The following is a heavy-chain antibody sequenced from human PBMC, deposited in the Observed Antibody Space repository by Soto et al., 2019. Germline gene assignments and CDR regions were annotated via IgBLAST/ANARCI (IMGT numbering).Heavy chain of an antibody. CDR2: INPSGGST. Sequence: QVQLVQSGAEVKKPGASVKVSCKASGYTFTSYYMHWVRQAPGQGLEWMGIINPSGGSTSYAQKFQGRVTMTRDTSTSTVYMELSSLRSEDTAVYYCALGANGDYGRVKVNRGSLPNAFDIWGQGTMVTVSS. CDR3: ALGANGDYGRVKVNRGSLPNAFDI. J-gene: IGHJ3*02. V-gene: IGHV1-46*03. D-gene: IGHD4-17*01. CDR1: GYTFTSYY.